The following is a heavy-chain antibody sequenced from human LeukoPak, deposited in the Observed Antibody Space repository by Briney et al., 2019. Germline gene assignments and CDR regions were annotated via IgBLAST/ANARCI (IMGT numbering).Heavy chain of an antibody. Sequence: PGGSLRLSCAASGFTFSSYNMNWVRQAPGKGLEWVSSISSSNSYIYYTDSVKGRFTISRDNAKNSLFLQMNSLRAEDTAIYYCAREWPRGGKYCDYWSQGTLVTVSS. J-gene: IGHJ4*02. V-gene: IGHV3-21*01. D-gene: IGHD2-15*01. CDR2: ISSSNSYI. CDR1: GFTFSSYN. CDR3: AREWPRGGKYCDY.